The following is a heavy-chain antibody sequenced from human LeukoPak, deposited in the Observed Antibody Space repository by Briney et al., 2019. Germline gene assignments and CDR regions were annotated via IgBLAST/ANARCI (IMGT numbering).Heavy chain of an antibody. V-gene: IGHV3-30*02. CDR2: IRFDGTSE. D-gene: IGHD3-10*01. CDR1: GFTFSNFG. J-gene: IGHJ4*02. CDR3: ANNRGSIGY. Sequence: PGGSLRLSCAASGFTFSNFGVHWVRQAPGKGLEWVAFIRFDGTSEFYADSVKARFTISRDNSQNTVSLQLNSLRAEDTAVYYCANNRGSIGYWGQGTLVTVSS.